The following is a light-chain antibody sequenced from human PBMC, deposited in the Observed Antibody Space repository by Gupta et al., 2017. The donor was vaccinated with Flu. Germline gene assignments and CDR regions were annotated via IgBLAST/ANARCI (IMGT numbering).Light chain of an antibody. V-gene: IGLV2-14*03. CDR3: CSVRSPSTHV. J-gene: IGLJ1*01. CDR2: EVS. Sequence: QSALTQPASVSGSPGPSITISCTGTSSDIGGYNYVSWYQQHPGKAPKLMIYEVSNRPAGLATRFSGSKSGNTASLTISGRKEEDEADYYCCSVRSPSTHVFGTGTKVTVL. CDR1: SSDIGGYNY.